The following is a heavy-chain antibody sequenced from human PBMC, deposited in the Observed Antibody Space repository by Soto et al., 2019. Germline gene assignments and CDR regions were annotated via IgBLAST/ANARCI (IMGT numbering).Heavy chain of an antibody. V-gene: IGHV4-34*01. D-gene: IGHD2-2*01. CDR3: ARRLRSTGTDYYYYMDV. CDR1: GRSFSGYY. CDR2: INHSGST. J-gene: IGHJ6*03. Sequence: SETLSLTCAVYGRSFSGYYWSWIRQPPGKGLGWIGEINHSGSTNYSPSLKSRVTISVDTSKNQFSLKLSSVTAADTAVYYCARRLRSTGTDYYYYMDVWGKGTTVTVSS.